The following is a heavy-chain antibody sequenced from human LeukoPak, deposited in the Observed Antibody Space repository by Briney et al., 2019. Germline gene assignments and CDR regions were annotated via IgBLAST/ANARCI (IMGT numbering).Heavy chain of an antibody. Sequence: GGSLRLSCAASGFTFSSYGMHWVRQAPGKGLEWVAFIRYDGSNKYYADSVKGRFTISRDNSKNTLYLQMNSLRAEDTAVYYCAKDSRPLIKNWFDPWGQGTLVTVSS. CDR2: IRYDGSNK. J-gene: IGHJ5*02. D-gene: IGHD3-22*01. V-gene: IGHV3-30*02. CDR3: AKDSRPLIKNWFDP. CDR1: GFTFSSYG.